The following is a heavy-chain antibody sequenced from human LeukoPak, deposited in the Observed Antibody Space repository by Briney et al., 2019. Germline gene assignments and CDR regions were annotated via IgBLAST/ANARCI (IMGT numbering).Heavy chain of an antibody. CDR1: GFTFSTYN. CDR2: ISSGSSTT. J-gene: IGHJ4*02. Sequence: PGGSLRLSCAASGFTFSTYNMNWVRQAPGKGLEWVSYISSGSSTTYYADSVKGRFTISRDNAKNSLYLQMNSLRDEDTAVYYCARVWNGQQLELGDYWGQGTLVTVSS. D-gene: IGHD6-13*01. V-gene: IGHV3-48*02. CDR3: ARVWNGQQLELGDY.